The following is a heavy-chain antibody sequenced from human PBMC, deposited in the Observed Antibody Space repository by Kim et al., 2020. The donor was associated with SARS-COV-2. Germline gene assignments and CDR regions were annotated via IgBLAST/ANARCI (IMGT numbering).Heavy chain of an antibody. CDR2: MNPNSGRT. D-gene: IGHD4-17*01. J-gene: IGHJ5*02. Sequence: ASVKVSCTASGYTFSSYDINWVRQATGQGPEWMGWMNPNSGRTGYSQKFQGRVTMTSNTSINTAYMELSSLRSEDTAVYYCAGGRSRLRRISWVDPWGQGTLVTVSS. CDR1: GYTFSSYD. V-gene: IGHV1-8*01. CDR3: AGGRSRLRRISWVDP.